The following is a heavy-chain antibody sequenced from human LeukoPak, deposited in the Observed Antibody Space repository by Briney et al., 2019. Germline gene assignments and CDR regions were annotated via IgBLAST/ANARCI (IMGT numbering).Heavy chain of an antibody. V-gene: IGHV4-34*01. D-gene: IGHD2-21*02. Sequence: SETLFLTCAVYGGSFSGYYWSWIRQPPGKGLEWIGEINHSGSTNYNPSLKSRVTISVDTSKNQFSLKLSSVTAADTAVYYCARGPDVTAMLNWGQGTLVTVSS. CDR1: GGSFSGYY. J-gene: IGHJ4*02. CDR3: ARGPDVTAMLN. CDR2: INHSGST.